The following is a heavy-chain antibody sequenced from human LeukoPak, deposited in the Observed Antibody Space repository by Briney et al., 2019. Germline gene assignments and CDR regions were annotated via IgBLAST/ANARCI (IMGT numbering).Heavy chain of an antibody. CDR3: ASATDRWEPFDY. CDR1: GYTFTGYY. J-gene: IGHJ4*02. V-gene: IGHV1-2*02. Sequence: ASVKVSCKASGYTFTGYYMHWVRQAPGQGLEWMGWMNPNSGGTNYAQKFQGRVTMTRDTSISTAYMELSRLRSDDTAVYYCASATDRWEPFDYWGQGTLVTVSS. D-gene: IGHD1-14*01. CDR2: MNPNSGGT.